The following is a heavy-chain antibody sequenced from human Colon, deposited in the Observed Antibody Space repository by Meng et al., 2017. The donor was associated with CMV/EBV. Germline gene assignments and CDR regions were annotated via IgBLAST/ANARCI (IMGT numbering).Heavy chain of an antibody. Sequence: QVQLQGSGPGLVKPSGTLSLTCTVSGGSISGHYWTWIRRPAGEGLQWLGRIYSNGRIDENYSLRSRVTISVDTSKNQLSLRLTSVTAADTAVYYCGRAGARGVPIDVWGRGTLVTVSS. J-gene: IGHJ1*01. V-gene: IGHV4-4*07. CDR1: GGSISGHY. CDR3: GRAGARGVPIDV. CDR2: IYSNGRI. D-gene: IGHD3-10*01.